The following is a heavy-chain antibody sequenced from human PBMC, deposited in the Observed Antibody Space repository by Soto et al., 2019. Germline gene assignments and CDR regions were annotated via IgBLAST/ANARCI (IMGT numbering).Heavy chain of an antibody. CDR2: IFNSGTT. CDR1: GGSISRGGYH. CDR3: TRDPVP. J-gene: IGHJ5*02. Sequence: SETLSLTCTVSGGSISRGGYHWSWIRQQPGKGLEWIGYIFNSGTTYYNPSLKSRVTISADTSKNQFSLKLSSVTAADTAVYYCTRDPVPWGQGTLVTVSS. V-gene: IGHV4-31*03.